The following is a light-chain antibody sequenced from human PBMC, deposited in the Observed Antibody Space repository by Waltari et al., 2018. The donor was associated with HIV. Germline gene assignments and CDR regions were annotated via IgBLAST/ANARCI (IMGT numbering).Light chain of an antibody. CDR1: QSINNW. CDR3: QQYNRYPYT. CDR2: EAS. Sequence: DIQMTQSPSPLSASVGERVIITCRASQSINNWLAWYQQKPGETPNLLMHEASKLESGVPSRFIGTGSVTEFTLTINGLQPDDFATYYCQQYNRYPYTFGQGTKLEIK. V-gene: IGKV1-5*01. J-gene: IGKJ2*01.